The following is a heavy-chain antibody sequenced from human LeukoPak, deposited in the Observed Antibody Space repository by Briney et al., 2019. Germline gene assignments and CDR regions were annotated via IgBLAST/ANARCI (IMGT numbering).Heavy chain of an antibody. J-gene: IGHJ4*02. CDR1: GYTFTGYY. V-gene: IGHV1-46*01. CDR3: ASGVTFYYFDY. Sequence: ASVKVSCKASGYTFTGYYTHWVRQAPGQGLEWMGWINPSGGSTSYAQKFQGRVTMTRDTSTSTVYMELSSLRSEDTAVYYCASGVTFYYFDYWGQGTLVTVSS. CDR2: INPSGGST. D-gene: IGHD4-4*01.